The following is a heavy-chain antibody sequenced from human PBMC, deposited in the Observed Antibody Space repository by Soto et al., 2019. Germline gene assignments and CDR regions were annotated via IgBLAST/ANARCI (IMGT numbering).Heavy chain of an antibody. V-gene: IGHV4-59*01. J-gene: IGHJ6*02. CDR1: GGSISSYY. CDR2: IYYSGST. D-gene: IGHD5-18*01. Sequence: PSETLSLTCSVSGGSISSYYWSWIRQPPGKGLEWIGYIYYSGSTNYNPSLKSRVTISVDTSKNQFSLKLSSVTAADTAVYYCAILKGAHVDTAMVYNYYYYGMDVWGQGTTVTSP. CDR3: AILKGAHVDTAMVYNYYYYGMDV.